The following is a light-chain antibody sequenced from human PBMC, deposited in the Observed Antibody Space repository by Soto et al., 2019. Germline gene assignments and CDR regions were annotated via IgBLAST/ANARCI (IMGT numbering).Light chain of an antibody. V-gene: IGKV3-11*01. CDR2: DAS. J-gene: IGKJ4*01. CDR3: QQRSNWPLS. CDR1: QSVSSS. Sequence: EIVLTQSPVTLSLSPGERATLSCRASQSVSSSLAWYQQKPGQAPRLLIYDASNRATGIPARFSGSGSETDFNLPVSSLEPEDFAVYYCQQRSNWPLSFGGGPRWRSN.